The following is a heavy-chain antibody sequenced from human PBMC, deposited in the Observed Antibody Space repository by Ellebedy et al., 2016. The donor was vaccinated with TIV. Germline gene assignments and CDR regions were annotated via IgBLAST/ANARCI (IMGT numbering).Heavy chain of an antibody. V-gene: IGHV1-46*01. CDR1: GYTFTSYF. J-gene: IGHJ4*02. CDR2: INPIGGST. Sequence: ASVKVSCKASGYTFTSYFIYWVRQAPGQGLEWMGVINPIGGSTTYAQKFQGRVAMTRDTSTSTVYMELSSLRSEDTAVYYCVRDLSTADYRDYWGQGTLDTVSS. D-gene: IGHD4-11*01. CDR3: VRDLSTADYRDY.